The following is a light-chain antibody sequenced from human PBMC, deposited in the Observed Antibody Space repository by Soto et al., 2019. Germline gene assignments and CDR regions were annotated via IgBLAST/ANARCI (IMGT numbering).Light chain of an antibody. CDR2: EVS. J-gene: IGLJ1*01. Sequence: QSALTQPASVSGSPGQSITISCTGTSSDVGGYNYVSWYQQHPGKAPKLMISEVSDRPSGVSSRFSGSKSGNTASLTISGLQAEDEADYYCSSYTSSSTLYVFGTGTKLTVL. CDR1: SSDVGGYNY. CDR3: SSYTSSSTLYV. V-gene: IGLV2-14*01.